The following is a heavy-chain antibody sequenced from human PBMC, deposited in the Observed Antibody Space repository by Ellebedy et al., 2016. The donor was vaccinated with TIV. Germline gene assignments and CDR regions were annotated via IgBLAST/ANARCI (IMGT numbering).Heavy chain of an antibody. D-gene: IGHD5-24*01. V-gene: IGHV3-33*01. Sequence: GGSLRLXXAASGFTFSSYGMHWVRQAPGKGLEWVAVIWYDGSNKYYADSVKGRFTISRDNSKNTLYLQMNSLRAEDTAVYYCARSQMATILSGLANWGQGTLVTVSS. J-gene: IGHJ4*02. CDR1: GFTFSSYG. CDR3: ARSQMATILSGLAN. CDR2: IWYDGSNK.